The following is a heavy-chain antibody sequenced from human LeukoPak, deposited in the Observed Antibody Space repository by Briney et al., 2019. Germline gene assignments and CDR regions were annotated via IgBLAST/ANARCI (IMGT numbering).Heavy chain of an antibody. V-gene: IGHV1-3*01. CDR2: INAGNGNT. CDR1: GYTFTSYA. D-gene: IGHD4-23*01. Sequence: ASVKVSCKASGYTFTSYAMHWVRQAPGQRLEWMGWINAGNGNTKYSQKFQGRVTITRDTSASTAYMELSSLRSEDTAVYYCARSETTTVVPFDYWGQGTLVIVSS. J-gene: IGHJ4*02. CDR3: ARSETTTVVPFDY.